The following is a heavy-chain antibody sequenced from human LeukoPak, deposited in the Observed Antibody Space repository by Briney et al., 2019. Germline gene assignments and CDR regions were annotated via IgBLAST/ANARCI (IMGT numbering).Heavy chain of an antibody. CDR1: GYTFIRYG. D-gene: IGHD1-26*01. CDR3: AREESIGRYQFLHDS. J-gene: IGHJ4*02. V-gene: IGHV1-18*01. Sequence: ASVKVSCKTSGYTFIRYGITWVRQAPGQGLKWMAWISPYNGNTKYVQNLQGRVTITTDASTSTAYMELRSLTSDDTAVYFCAREESIGRYQFLHDSWGQGTLVTVSS. CDR2: ISPYNGNT.